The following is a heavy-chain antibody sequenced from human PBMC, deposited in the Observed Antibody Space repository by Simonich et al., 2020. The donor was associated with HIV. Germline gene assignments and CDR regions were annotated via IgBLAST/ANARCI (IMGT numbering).Heavy chain of an antibody. CDR3: TTTFFSDSSGSY. J-gene: IGHJ4*02. CDR1: GFTFTTPW. D-gene: IGHD3-22*01. Sequence: EVQLVESGGGLVTPVGSLRLSCAASGFTFTTPWMSWVRQAPGKVVEGVGRSKSKATGGKTNYAAHVKGRFTISRDDSGNTLYLQMNSLKTEDTAIYYCTTTFFSDSSGSYWGQGTLVIVSS. V-gene: IGHV3-15*06. CDR2: SKSKATGGKT.